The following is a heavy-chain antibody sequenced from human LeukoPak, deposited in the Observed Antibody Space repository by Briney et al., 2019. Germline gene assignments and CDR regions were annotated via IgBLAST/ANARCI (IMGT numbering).Heavy chain of an antibody. V-gene: IGHV3-23*01. Sequence: RGGSLRLSCAASGFTFSSYAMSWVRQAPRKGLEWVSVISGSGGSTNYADSVKGRFTISRDNSKNTLYLQMKSLRAEDTAGYYCAKDMYSSGWTDAFDIWGQGTMVTVSS. J-gene: IGHJ3*02. CDR1: GFTFSSYA. D-gene: IGHD6-19*01. CDR2: ISGSGGST. CDR3: AKDMYSSGWTDAFDI.